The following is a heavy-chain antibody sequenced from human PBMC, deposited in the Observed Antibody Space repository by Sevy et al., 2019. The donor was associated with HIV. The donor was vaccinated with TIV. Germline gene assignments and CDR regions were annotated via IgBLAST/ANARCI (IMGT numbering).Heavy chain of an antibody. CDR1: GFTFSSYA. Sequence: GGSLRLSCAASGFTFSSYAMSWVRQAPGKGLEWVSAISGSGGSTYYADSVKGRFTISRDNSKNTLYLQMNSLRAEDTAFYYVADIGSTSLDAFDIWGQGTMVTVSS. CDR2: ISGSGGST. CDR3: ADIGSTSLDAFDI. J-gene: IGHJ3*02. D-gene: IGHD2-15*01. V-gene: IGHV3-23*01.